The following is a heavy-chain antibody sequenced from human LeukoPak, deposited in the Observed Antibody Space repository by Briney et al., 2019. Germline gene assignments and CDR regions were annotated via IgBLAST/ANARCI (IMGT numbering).Heavy chain of an antibody. Sequence: GSLRLSCAASGFTFRIYWMTWVRQPPGKGLEWIGEIYHSGSTNYNPSLKSRVTISVDKSKNQFSLKLSSVTAADTAVYYCARKGYDYGWFDPWGQGSLVTVSS. J-gene: IGHJ5*02. CDR3: ARKGYDYGWFDP. CDR2: IYHSGST. CDR1: GFTFRIYW. V-gene: IGHV4-4*02. D-gene: IGHD5-12*01.